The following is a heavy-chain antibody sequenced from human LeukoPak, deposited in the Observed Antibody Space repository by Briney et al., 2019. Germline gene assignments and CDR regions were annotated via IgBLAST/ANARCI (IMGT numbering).Heavy chain of an antibody. J-gene: IGHJ4*02. D-gene: IGHD2-15*01. V-gene: IGHV4-39*01. Sequence: PGGSLRLSCAASGFTFSSYAMSWVRQAPGKGLEWIGSIYYSGSTYYNPSLKSRVTISVDTSKNQFSLKLSSVTAADTAVYYCARRGLEVAATAGGFDYWGQGTLVTVSS. CDR2: IYYSGST. CDR3: ARRGLEVAATAGGFDY. CDR1: GFTFSSYA.